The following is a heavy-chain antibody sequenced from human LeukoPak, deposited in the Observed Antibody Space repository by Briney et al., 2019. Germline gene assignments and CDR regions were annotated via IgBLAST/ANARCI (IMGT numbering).Heavy chain of an antibody. D-gene: IGHD3-22*01. Sequence: QPGRSLRLSCAASGFTFSSYAMSWVRQAPGKGLEWVSAISGSGGSTYYADSVKGRFTISRDNSKNTLYLQMNSLRAEDTAVYYCAKGLGMIVGFDYWGQGTLVTVSS. CDR1: GFTFSSYA. CDR3: AKGLGMIVGFDY. V-gene: IGHV3-23*01. CDR2: ISGSGGST. J-gene: IGHJ4*02.